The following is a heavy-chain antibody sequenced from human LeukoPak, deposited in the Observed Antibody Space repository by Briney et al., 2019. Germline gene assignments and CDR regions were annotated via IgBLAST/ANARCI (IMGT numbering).Heavy chain of an antibody. CDR2: INPNSGDT. J-gene: IGHJ4*02. V-gene: IGHV1-2*02. CDR1: GYIFTGYY. Sequence: ASVKVSCKASGYIFTGYYVHWVRQAPGQGLEWMGWINPNSGDTSYAEKFQGGVTMTGDTSISAAYMELSRLRSDDTAMYYCARDGGFDYWGQGTPVTVSS. CDR3: ARDGGFDY. D-gene: IGHD3-16*01.